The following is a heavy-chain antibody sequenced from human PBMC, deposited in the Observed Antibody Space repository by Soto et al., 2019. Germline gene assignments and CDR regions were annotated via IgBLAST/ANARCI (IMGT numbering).Heavy chain of an antibody. Sequence: QVQLVQSGAEVKKPGASVKVSCKASGYTFTSYYMHWVRQAPGQGLEWMGIINPSGGYTSYAQKFQGRVTMTRDTSTRTGYMELSSLRSEDTAVYDCARARNYFDYWGQGTLVTVSS. V-gene: IGHV1-46*01. CDR2: INPSGGYT. CDR1: GYTFTSYY. J-gene: IGHJ4*02. CDR3: ARARNYFDY.